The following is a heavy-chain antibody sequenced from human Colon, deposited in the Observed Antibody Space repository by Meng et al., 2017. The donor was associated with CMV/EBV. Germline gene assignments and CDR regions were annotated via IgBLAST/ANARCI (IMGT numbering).Heavy chain of an antibody. V-gene: IGHV3-53*01. CDR2: IYSGGTT. J-gene: IGHJ6*02. Sequence: GESLKISCAASGFTVSTNYMIWVRQAPGKGLEWVAVIYSGGTTYYADSVKGRFSISRDNSKNTLYLQMNILTAEDTAVYYCARERNYYYYGMDVWGQGTTVTVSS. CDR3: ARERNYYYYGMDV. CDR1: GFTVSTNY.